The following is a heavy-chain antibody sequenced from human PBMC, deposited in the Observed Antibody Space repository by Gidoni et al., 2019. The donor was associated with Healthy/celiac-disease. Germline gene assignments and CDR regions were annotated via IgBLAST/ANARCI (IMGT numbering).Heavy chain of an antibody. Sequence: QVQLQQWGAGLLKPSETLSLTCAVYGGSFSGYYWSWIRQPPGKGLAWIGEINHSGSTNYNPSLKSRVTISVDTSKNQFSLKLSSVTAADTAVYYCARYLIGSSSAFDYWGQGTLVTVSS. CDR3: ARYLIGSSSAFDY. CDR2: INHSGST. J-gene: IGHJ4*02. V-gene: IGHV4-34*01. D-gene: IGHD6-6*01. CDR1: GGSFSGYY.